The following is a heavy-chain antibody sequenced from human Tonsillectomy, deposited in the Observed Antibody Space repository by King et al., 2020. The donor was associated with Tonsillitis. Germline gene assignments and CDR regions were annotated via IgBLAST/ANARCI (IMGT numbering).Heavy chain of an antibody. CDR1: GHSIKSNYY. D-gene: IGHD1-14*01. Sequence: QLQESGPGLVKPSETLSLTCTVSGHSIKSNYYWGWIRQPPGKGLEWIGSMYHSGTTHYNPSLKSRVGISVDTSKNQIFLRLTSVTAADTAMYYCARETPQTAYIRPFDFWGQGTLVSVSS. CDR2: MYHSGTT. V-gene: IGHV4-38-2*02. J-gene: IGHJ4*02. CDR3: ARETPQTAYIRPFDF.